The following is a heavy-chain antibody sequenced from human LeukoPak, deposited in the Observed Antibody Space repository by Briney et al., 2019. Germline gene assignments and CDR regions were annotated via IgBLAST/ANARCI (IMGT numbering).Heavy chain of an antibody. D-gene: IGHD6-19*01. CDR2: ISWNSGSI. CDR3: AKDKYSSGWYSFYGMDV. CDR1: GFTFDDYA. J-gene: IGHJ6*02. Sequence: PGRSLRLSCAASGFTFDDYAMHWVRQAPGKCLEWVSGISWNSGSIGYADSVKGRFTISRDNAKNSLYLQMNSLRAEDTALYYCAKDKYSSGWYSFYGMDVWGRGTTVTVSS. V-gene: IGHV3-9*01.